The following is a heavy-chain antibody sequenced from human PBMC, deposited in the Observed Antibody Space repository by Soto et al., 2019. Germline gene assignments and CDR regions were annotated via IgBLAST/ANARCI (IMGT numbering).Heavy chain of an antibody. Sequence: EVQVVESGGGLVQPGGSLRLSCAASGFTISDHFIDWVHQAPGKGLEWVGRTKNIGNNYATEYAASVKGRFTISRDDSRNSVYLYMNRLKSEDTAVYFCARGGNEYRYWGQGTLVTVSS. J-gene: IGHJ4*02. CDR2: TKNIGNNYAT. CDR1: GFTISDHF. V-gene: IGHV3-72*01. D-gene: IGHD5-12*01. CDR3: ARGGNEYRY.